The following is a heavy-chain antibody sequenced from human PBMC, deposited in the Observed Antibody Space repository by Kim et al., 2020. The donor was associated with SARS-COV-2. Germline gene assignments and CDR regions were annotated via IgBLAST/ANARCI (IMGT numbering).Heavy chain of an antibody. CDR2: ISAYNGNT. J-gene: IGHJ5*02. CDR3: ARTVGYGSFKSPSENWFDP. CDR1: GYTFTSYG. V-gene: IGHV1-18*04. Sequence: ASVKVSCKASGYTFTSYGISWVRQAPGQGLEWMGWISAYNGNTNYAQKLQGRVTMTTDTSTSTAYMELRSLRSDDTAVYYCARTVGYGSFKSPSENWFDPWGQGTLVTVSS. D-gene: IGHD3-10*01.